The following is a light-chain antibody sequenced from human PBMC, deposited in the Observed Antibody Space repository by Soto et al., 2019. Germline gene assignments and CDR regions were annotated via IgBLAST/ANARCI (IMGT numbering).Light chain of an antibody. CDR2: DVS. J-gene: IGLJ1*01. Sequence: QSALTQPRSVSGSPGQSVTISCTGTSSDVGAYNYVSWYQQHPGKAPKLIIYDVSKRPSGVPDRFSGSKSGNTASLTIPGLQADDEADYYCGSFTGGITPYVFGTGTKLTVL. CDR3: GSFTGGITPYV. CDR1: SSDVGAYNY. V-gene: IGLV2-11*01.